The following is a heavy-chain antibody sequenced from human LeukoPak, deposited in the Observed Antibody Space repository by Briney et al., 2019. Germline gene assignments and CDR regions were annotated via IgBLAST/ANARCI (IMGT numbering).Heavy chain of an antibody. V-gene: IGHV1-2*02. CDR2: INPNSGGT. Sequence: ASVKVSCKASGYTFTGYYMHWVRQAPGQGLEWMGWINPNSGGTNYAQKFQGRVTMTRDTSISTAYMELSRLRSDDTAVYYCARFGGGYAHAFDIWGQGTMVTLSS. D-gene: IGHD5-12*01. CDR1: GYTFTGYY. J-gene: IGHJ3*02. CDR3: ARFGGGYAHAFDI.